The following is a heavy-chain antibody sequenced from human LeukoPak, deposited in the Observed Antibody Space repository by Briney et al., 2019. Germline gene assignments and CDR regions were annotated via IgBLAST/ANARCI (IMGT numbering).Heavy chain of an antibody. J-gene: IGHJ4*02. CDR1: GGSISSYY. Sequence: PSETLSLTCTVSGGSISSYYWSWIRQPPGKGLEWIGYIYYSGSTNYNPSLKSRVTISVDTSKNQFSLKISSVTAADTAVYYCARTLVNIGNYIFDSWGQGTLVTVSS. V-gene: IGHV4-59*08. D-gene: IGHD2/OR15-2a*01. CDR2: IYYSGST. CDR3: ARTLVNIGNYIFDS.